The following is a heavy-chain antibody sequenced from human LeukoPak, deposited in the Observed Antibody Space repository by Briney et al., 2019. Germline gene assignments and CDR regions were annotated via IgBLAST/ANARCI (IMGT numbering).Heavy chain of an antibody. V-gene: IGHV1-69*06. Sequence: SVKVSCKASGGTFSSYAISWVRQAPGQGLEWMGGIIPIFGTANYAQKFQGRVTITADKSTSTAYMELSSLRSEDTAVYYCARDCSGGSCADYYGMDVWGKGTTVTVSS. J-gene: IGHJ6*04. CDR3: ARDCSGGSCADYYGMDV. CDR2: IIPIFGTA. D-gene: IGHD2-15*01. CDR1: GGTFSSYA.